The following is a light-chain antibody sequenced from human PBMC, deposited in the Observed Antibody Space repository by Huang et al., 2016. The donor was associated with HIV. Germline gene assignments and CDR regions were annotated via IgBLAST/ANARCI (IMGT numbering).Light chain of an antibody. CDR2: GAS. J-gene: IGKJ1*01. CDR1: QSVSRSF. CDR3: QQYGSSSWA. V-gene: IGKV3-20*01. Sequence: EIVLTQSPGSLSLSPGERATLSCRASQSVSRSFLAWYQQKSGQAPRLLIHGASTRATSIPDRFSGSGSGTDFTLTISRLEPEDFAVYYCQQYGSSSWAFGQGTKVEIK.